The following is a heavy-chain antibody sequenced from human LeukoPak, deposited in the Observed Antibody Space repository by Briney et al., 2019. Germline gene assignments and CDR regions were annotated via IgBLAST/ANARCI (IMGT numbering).Heavy chain of an antibody. Sequence: SETLSLTCAVYGGSFSGYYWSWIRQPPGKGLEWIGEINHSGSTNYNPSLKSRVTISVDTSKNQFSLKLSSVTAADTAVYYCASQQWLAFDYWGQGTLVTVSS. J-gene: IGHJ4*02. V-gene: IGHV4-34*01. CDR3: ASQQWLAFDY. CDR2: INHSGST. CDR1: GGSFSGYY. D-gene: IGHD6-19*01.